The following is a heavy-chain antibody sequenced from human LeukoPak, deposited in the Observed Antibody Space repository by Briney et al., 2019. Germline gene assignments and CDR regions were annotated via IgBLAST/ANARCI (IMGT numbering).Heavy chain of an antibody. CDR3: ARDLDSSGYYFDY. CDR2: LYFSGST. D-gene: IGHD3-22*01. V-gene: IGHV4-39*07. Sequence: PSETLSLTCTVSGGSISHTNYYWGWIRQPPGKGLEWIGSLYFSGSTYYSSSLKSRVTISLDNSRNQFSLKVASVTAADTAVYYCARDLDSSGYYFDYWGQGTLVTVSS. CDR1: GGSISHTNYY. J-gene: IGHJ4*02.